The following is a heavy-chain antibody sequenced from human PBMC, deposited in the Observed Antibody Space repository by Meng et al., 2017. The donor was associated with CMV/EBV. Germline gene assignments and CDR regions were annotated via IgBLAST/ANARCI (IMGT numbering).Heavy chain of an antibody. V-gene: IGHV3-30*04. D-gene: IGHD1-26*01. CDR3: ASGSYYFY. J-gene: IGHJ4*02. Sequence: GESLKISCAASGFTFSSYAMHWVRRAPGKGLEWVAVISYDGSNKYYADSVKGRFTISRDNSKNTLYLQMNSLRAEDTAVYYCASGSYYFYWGQGTLVTVSS. CDR1: GFTFSSYA. CDR2: ISYDGSNK.